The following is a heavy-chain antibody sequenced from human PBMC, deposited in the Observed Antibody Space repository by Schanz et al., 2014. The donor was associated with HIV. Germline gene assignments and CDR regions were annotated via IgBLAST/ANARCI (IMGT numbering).Heavy chain of an antibody. D-gene: IGHD5-18*01. J-gene: IGHJ4*02. V-gene: IGHV3-33*01. Sequence: QVQLVESGGGVVQPGGSLRLSCAASGFTFSSYGMQWVRQAPGKGLEWVAVIWYNGGEKYYGEALKGRFTISRDNAKNSLNLQLKSLRAEDTAVYYCARGITGNSYAFDYWGQGALVSVSS. CDR3: ARGITGNSYAFDY. CDR2: IWYNGGEK. CDR1: GFTFSSYG.